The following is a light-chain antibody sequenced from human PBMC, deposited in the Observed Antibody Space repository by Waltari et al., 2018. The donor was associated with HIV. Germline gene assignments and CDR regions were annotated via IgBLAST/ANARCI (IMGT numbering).Light chain of an antibody. CDR2: AAS. CDR1: QDNNTF. V-gene: IGKV1-9*01. Sequence: DIRSTQSPSFLSASIGDRITITCRASQDNNTFLAWYQQKPGRAPKLLVYAASTLQSGVSSRFSGSGSGTDFTLTINSLQPEDCATYYCQQLNSYPVTFGGGTKVEI. CDR3: QQLNSYPVT. J-gene: IGKJ4*01.